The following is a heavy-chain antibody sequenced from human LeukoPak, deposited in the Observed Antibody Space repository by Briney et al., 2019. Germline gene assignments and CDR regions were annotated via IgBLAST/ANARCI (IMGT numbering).Heavy chain of an antibody. D-gene: IGHD5-18*01. J-gene: IGHJ3*02. Sequence: PSETLSLTCAVSGYSISSDYYWGWIRQPPGKGLEWIGSIYHSGSTYYNPSVKSRVTISVDTSKNKFSLKLSSVTAADTAVYYCARGKIQLWNDAFDIWGQGTMVTVSS. CDR1: GYSISSDYY. CDR2: IYHSGST. CDR3: ARGKIQLWNDAFDI. V-gene: IGHV4-38-2*01.